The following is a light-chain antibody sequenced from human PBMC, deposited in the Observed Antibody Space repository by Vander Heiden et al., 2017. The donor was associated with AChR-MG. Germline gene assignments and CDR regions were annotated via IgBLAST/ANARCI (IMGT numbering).Light chain of an antibody. V-gene: IGKV3-20*01. Sequence: EFVLTQSPGTLSLSPGERGTLSCRASQSVSSSYLAWYQQKPGQAPRLLIYGASSRATGIPDRFSGGGSGTDFTLTISRLEPEDFAVYYCQQYGSSPLITFGQGTRLEIK. J-gene: IGKJ5*01. CDR1: QSVSSSY. CDR3: QQYGSSPLIT. CDR2: GAS.